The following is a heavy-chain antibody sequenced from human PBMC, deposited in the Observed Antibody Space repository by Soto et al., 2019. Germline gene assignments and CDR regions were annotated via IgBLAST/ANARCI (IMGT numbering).Heavy chain of an antibody. V-gene: IGHV1-18*01. CDR1: GYTFTGYG. CDR2: ISAYNGNT. J-gene: IGHJ5*02. Sequence: GASVKVSCKASGYTFTGYGISWVRQAPGQGLEWMGWISAYNGNTNYAQKLQGRVTMTTDTSTSTAYMELRSLRSDDTAVYYCARGIYDSSGYTNWFDPWGQGTLVTVSS. CDR3: ARGIYDSSGYTNWFDP. D-gene: IGHD3-22*01.